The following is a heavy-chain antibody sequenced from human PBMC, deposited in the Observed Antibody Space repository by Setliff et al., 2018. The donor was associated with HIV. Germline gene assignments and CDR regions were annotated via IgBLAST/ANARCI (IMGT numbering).Heavy chain of an antibody. Sequence: GASVKVSCKASGYIFISYGFCWVRQAPGQGLEWMGWISGYNGNTNYAEKLQGRVTMTTDTSMSTAYMELRSLRSDDTAVYYCARDLKVYAMWGDAFDTWGQGTMVTVSS. J-gene: IGHJ3*02. CDR2: ISGYNGNT. CDR3: ARDLKVYAMWGDAFDT. V-gene: IGHV1-18*01. CDR1: GYIFISYG. D-gene: IGHD2-8*01.